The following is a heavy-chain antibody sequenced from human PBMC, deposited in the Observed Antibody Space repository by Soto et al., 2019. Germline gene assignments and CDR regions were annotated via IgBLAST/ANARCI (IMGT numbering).Heavy chain of an antibody. J-gene: IGHJ4*02. Sequence: QVQLVESGGGLVKPGGSLRLSCAASGFTFSDYYMSWIRQAPGKGLEWISYISSSGNFTYYADSVKGRFTISRDNAKSSLYLQMNSLRAEVTAVYYFARPPFYFDRSYSHYWGQGTLVTVSS. CDR3: ARPPFYFDRSYSHY. D-gene: IGHD3-22*01. V-gene: IGHV3-11*01. CDR2: ISSSGNFT. CDR1: GFTFSDYY.